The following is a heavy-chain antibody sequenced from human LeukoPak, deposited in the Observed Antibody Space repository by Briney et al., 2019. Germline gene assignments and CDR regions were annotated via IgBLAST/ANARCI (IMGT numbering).Heavy chain of an antibody. CDR1: GYSFTSYW. D-gene: IGHD1-26*01. J-gene: IGHJ5*02. CDR3: ARRGVGATHVLWFDP. CDR2: IYPGDSDT. Sequence: GESLKISCKGSGYSFTSYWIAWVRQMPGKGLEWMGIIYPGDSDTRYSPSFQGQVTISADKSISTAYLQWSRLKASDTALFYCARRGVGATHVLWFDPWGQGTLVTVSS. V-gene: IGHV5-51*01.